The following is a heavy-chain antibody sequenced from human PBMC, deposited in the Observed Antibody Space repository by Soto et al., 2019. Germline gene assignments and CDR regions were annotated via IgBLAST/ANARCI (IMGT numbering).Heavy chain of an antibody. CDR2: ISSSSSTI. J-gene: IGHJ4*02. V-gene: IGHV3-48*02. D-gene: IGHD1-26*01. CDR3: AREGWELSHHNYFDY. CDR1: GFTFSSYS. Sequence: GGSLRLSCAASGFTFSSYSMNWVRQAPGKGLEWVSYISSSSSTIYYADSVKGRFTISRDNAKNSLYLQMNSLRDEDTAVYYCAREGWELSHHNYFDYWGQGTLVTVSS.